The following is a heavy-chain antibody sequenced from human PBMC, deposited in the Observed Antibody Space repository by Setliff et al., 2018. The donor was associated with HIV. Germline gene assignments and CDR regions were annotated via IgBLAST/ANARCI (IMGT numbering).Heavy chain of an antibody. D-gene: IGHD5-12*01. CDR2: IYTSGST. J-gene: IGHJ6*02. CDR3: VRGPQVPTTPSYYYHCIDV. CDR1: GGSINSGSYN. V-gene: IGHV4-61*09. Sequence: SETLSLTCTVSGGSINSGSYNCSWIRQPAGERLEWIGHIYTSGSTNYNPSLKSRVTISVDTSKNQFSLKLNSVTAADTAVYYCVRGPQVPTTPSYYYHCIDVWGHGPTVTVSS.